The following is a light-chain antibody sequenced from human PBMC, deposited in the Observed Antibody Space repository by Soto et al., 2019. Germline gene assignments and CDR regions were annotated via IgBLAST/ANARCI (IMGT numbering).Light chain of an antibody. CDR2: GAS. J-gene: IGKJ4*01. Sequence: IVMTQSPATLSVSPGERATLSCRASQSVSSNLAWYQQNPGQAPRLLISGASTRAPGIPARFSGRGSGTEFTLTIDSLQSEDLAFYYWQQYSKWPLTFGGGTKVEI. V-gene: IGKV3-15*01. CDR3: QQYSKWPLT. CDR1: QSVSSN.